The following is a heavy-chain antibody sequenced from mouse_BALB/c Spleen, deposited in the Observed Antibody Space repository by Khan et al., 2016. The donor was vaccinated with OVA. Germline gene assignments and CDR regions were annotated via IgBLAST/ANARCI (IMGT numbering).Heavy chain of an antibody. Sequence: VQLQESGPDLVKPGASVKMSCKASGYTFTDFLISWVKQRPGQGLEWIGEIYPGSGYTYYNEKFRGKAILTSDKSSNTAYMQLNSLTSEDSAVYFCARAGYGGFAYWGQGALVTVS. D-gene: IGHD3-2*02. J-gene: IGHJ3*01. CDR2: IYPGSGYT. CDR3: ARAGYGGFAY. V-gene: IGHV1-77*01. CDR1: GYTFTDFL.